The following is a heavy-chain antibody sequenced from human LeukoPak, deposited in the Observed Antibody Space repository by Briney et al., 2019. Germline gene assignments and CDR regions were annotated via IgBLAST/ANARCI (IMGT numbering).Heavy chain of an antibody. CDR2: ICYSGST. CDR1: GGSISSYY. V-gene: IGHV4-59*01. J-gene: IGHJ4*02. Sequence: SETLSLTCTVSGGSISSYYWSWIRQPPGKGLEWIGYICYSGSTNYNPSLKSRVTISVDTSKNQFSLKLSSVTAADTAVYYCARQLTELDYWGQGTLVTVSS. D-gene: IGHD4/OR15-4a*01. CDR3: ARQLTELDY.